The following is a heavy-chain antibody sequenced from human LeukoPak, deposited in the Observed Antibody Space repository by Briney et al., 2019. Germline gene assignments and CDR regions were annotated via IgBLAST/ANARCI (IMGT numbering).Heavy chain of an antibody. CDR1: GGTFSSYA. D-gene: IGHD3-22*01. CDR2: IIPIFGTA. CDR3: ARNGYYYDSSGYYSIPDFDY. V-gene: IGHV1-69*13. Sequence: ASVKVSCKASGGTFSSYAISWVRQAPGQGLEWMGGIIPIFGTANYAQKFQGRVTITADESTSTAYMELSSLRSEDTAVYYCARNGYYYDSSGYYSIPDFDYWGQGTPVTVSS. J-gene: IGHJ4*02.